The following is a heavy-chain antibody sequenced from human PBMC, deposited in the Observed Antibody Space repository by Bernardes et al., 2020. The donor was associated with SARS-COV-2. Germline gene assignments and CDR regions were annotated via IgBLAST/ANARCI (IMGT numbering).Heavy chain of an antibody. V-gene: IGHV4-39*01. Sequence: TLSLTCTVSGASISRSNYYWGWIRQPPGKGLEWLGSVYSSGSSYYNPSLQSRVRGSVDTSKNQFSLSMSFVTAADTAVYYCAGSSCGIDCYIGGLRSWDYGMGVWGQGTTGTVS. J-gene: IGHJ6*02. D-gene: IGHD2-21*02. CDR3: AGSSCGIDCYIGGLRSWDYGMGV. CDR2: VYSSGSS. CDR1: GASISRSNYY.